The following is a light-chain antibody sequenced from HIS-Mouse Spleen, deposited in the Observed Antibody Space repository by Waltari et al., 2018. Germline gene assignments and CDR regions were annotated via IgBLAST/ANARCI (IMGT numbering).Light chain of an antibody. V-gene: IGLV2-14*03. J-gene: IGLJ1*01. CDR2: DVN. CDR3: SSYTSSSTYV. Sequence: QSALTQPASVSGSPGQSITISCTGTSSDVGGYNYVPWYQQHPGKAPKLMIYDVNIRPSGVSNRFSGSKSGNTASLTISGLQAEDEADYYCSSYTSSSTYVFGTGTKVTVL. CDR1: SSDVGGYNY.